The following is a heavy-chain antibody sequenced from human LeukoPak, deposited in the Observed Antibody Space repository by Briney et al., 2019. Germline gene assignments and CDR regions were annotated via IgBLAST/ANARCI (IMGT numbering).Heavy chain of an antibody. CDR2: IYYSGST. J-gene: IGHJ6*02. V-gene: IGHV4-59*01. CDR3: AKALPLGTGYYYGMDV. Sequence: SETLSLTCTVSGGSISSYYWSWIRQPPGKGLEWIGYIYYSGSTNYNPSLKSRVTISLDTSKNHFSLKLSSVTAADTAVYYCAKALPLGTGYYYGMDVWGQGTTVTVSS. D-gene: IGHD7-27*01. CDR1: GGSISSYY.